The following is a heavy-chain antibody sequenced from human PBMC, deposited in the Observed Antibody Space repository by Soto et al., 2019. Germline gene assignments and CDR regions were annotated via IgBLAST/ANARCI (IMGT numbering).Heavy chain of an antibody. CDR2: IYYSGST. CDR3: ARGDGSVTAGYYYYGMDV. V-gene: IGHV4-59*01. J-gene: IGHJ6*02. D-gene: IGHD1-26*01. CDR1: GCSISSYY. Sequence: PSGTPSLTPTVSGCSISSYYWGWVPQPPGEGLEWIAYIYYSGSTNYNPSLKSRVTISVDTSRNQFSLKLSSVTAADTAVYYCARGDGSVTAGYYYYGMDVWGQGTTVTVSS.